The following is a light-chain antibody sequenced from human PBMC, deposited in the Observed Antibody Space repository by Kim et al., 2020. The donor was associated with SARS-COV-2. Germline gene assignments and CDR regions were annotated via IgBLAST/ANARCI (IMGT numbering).Light chain of an antibody. CDR1: QSVSSY. CDR2: DAS. J-gene: IGKJ4*01. CDR3: KQRSNWTPT. V-gene: IGKV3-11*01. Sequence: EIVLTQSPATLSLSPGERATLSCRASQSVSSYLAWYQQKPGQAPRLLIYDASNRATGIPARFSGSGSGTDFTLTISSLEPEDFAVYYCKQRSNWTPTFGGGKKVDIK.